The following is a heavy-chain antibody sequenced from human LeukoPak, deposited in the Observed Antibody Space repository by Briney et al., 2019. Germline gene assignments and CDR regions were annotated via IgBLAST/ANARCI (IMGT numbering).Heavy chain of an antibody. D-gene: IGHD3-3*01. CDR1: GGSISSSSYY. CDR3: ARHDDFWSGYYDAFDI. CDR2: IYYSGST. J-gene: IGHJ3*02. Sequence: SETLSLTCTVSGGSISSSSYYWGWIRQPPGKGLEWIESIYYSGSTYYNPSLKSRVTISVDTSKNQFSLKLNSVTAADTAVYYCARHDDFWSGYYDAFDIWGQGTKVTVSS. V-gene: IGHV4-39*01.